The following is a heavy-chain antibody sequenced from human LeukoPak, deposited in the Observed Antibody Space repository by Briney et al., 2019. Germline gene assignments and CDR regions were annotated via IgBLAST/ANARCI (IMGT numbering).Heavy chain of an antibody. CDR3: ARGDRVDGYNFGFSLKGAFDI. V-gene: IGHV3-30*19. J-gene: IGHJ3*02. CDR2: ISYDGSNK. Sequence: GGSLRLSCAASGFTFSYYGMHWVRQAPGKGLEWVAVISYDGSNKYYADSVKGRFTISRDNSKNTLYLQMNSLRAEDTAVYYCARGDRVDGYNFGFSLKGAFDIWGQGTMVTVSS. CDR1: GFTFSYYG. D-gene: IGHD5-24*01.